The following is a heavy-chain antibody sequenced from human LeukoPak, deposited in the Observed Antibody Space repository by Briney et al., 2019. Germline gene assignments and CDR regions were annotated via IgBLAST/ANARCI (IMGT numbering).Heavy chain of an antibody. CDR3: ARETLRDGYIYFDY. J-gene: IGHJ4*02. V-gene: IGHV3-30-3*01. CDR2: ISYDGSNK. CDR1: GFTFSSYA. D-gene: IGHD5-24*01. Sequence: PGRSLRLSCAASGFTFSSYAMHWVRQAPGKGLEWVAVISYDGSNKYYADSVKGRFTISRDNSKNTLYLQMNSLRAEDTAVYYCARETLRDGYIYFDYWGQGTLVTVSS.